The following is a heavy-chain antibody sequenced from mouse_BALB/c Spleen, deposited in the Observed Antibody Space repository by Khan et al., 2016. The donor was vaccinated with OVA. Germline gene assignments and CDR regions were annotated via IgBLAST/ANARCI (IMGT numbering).Heavy chain of an antibody. CDR3: ARRTAEYALDY. Sequence: VQLQQSGAELARPGASVKMSCKASGYTFTSHTMHWVKQRPGQGLEWIGYINPRSGYTQYNQKFKDKATLTADKSSSTAYMQLSSLTSEDSEVYYCARRTAEYALDYWGQGTSVTVSS. CDR1: GYTFTSHT. J-gene: IGHJ4*01. CDR2: INPRSGYT. V-gene: IGHV1-4*01. D-gene: IGHD1-2*01.